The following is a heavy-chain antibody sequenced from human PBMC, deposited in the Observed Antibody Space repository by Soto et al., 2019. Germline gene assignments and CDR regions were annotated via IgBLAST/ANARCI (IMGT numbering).Heavy chain of an antibody. Sequence: QVQLVQSGAEVKKPGASVKVSCKASGYTFTSYGISWVRQAPGQGLEWMGWISAYNGNTNYAQKLQGRVTMTTDTSTNTAYMELRSLRSDDTAVYYCARDRSHYDILTGYYMKMEANEGTRFDYWGQGTLVTVSS. J-gene: IGHJ4*02. V-gene: IGHV1-18*01. CDR2: ISAYNGNT. D-gene: IGHD3-9*01. CDR3: ARDRSHYDILTGYYMKMEANEGTRFDY. CDR1: GYTFTSYG.